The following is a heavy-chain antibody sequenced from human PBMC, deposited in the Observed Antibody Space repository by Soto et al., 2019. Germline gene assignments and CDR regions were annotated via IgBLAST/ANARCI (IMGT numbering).Heavy chain of an antibody. CDR1: GGSISSYY. D-gene: IGHD3-3*01. Sequence: KASETLSLTCTVSGGSISSYYWSWIRQPAGKGLEWIGRIYTSGSTNYNPSLKSRVTMSVDTSKNQFSLKLSSVTAADTAVYYCARDSRLFGGGYYIPYGMDVWGQGTTVTVSS. J-gene: IGHJ6*02. CDR3: ARDSRLFGGGYYIPYGMDV. V-gene: IGHV4-4*07. CDR2: IYTSGST.